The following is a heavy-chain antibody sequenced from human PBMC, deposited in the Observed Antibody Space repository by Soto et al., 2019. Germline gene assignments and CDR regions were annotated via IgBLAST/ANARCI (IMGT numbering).Heavy chain of an antibody. V-gene: IGHV1-18*01. CDR3: ARDVLPGYCSGGSCYSDAFDI. CDR1: GFTFTSYG. Sequence: ASVKGSCQASGFTFTSYGISWVRPAPGQGVEGVGWISAYNGNTNYAQKLQGRVTMTTDTSTSTAYMELRSLRSDDTAVYYCARDVLPGYCSGGSCYSDAFDIWGQGTMVTVSS. D-gene: IGHD2-15*01. J-gene: IGHJ3*02. CDR2: ISAYNGNT.